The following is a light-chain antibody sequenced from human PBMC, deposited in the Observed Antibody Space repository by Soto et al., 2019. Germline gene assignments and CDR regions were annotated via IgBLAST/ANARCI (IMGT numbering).Light chain of an antibody. CDR2: GAS. CDR3: QRYGTSTT. Sequence: DIVFTQSPCTLSLSPGERATLSCRASQSVDNSYLAWYQQKPGQAPRLLIYGASIRATGIPDRFSGSGSGTDFTLTITRLEPDDFAVYFCQRYGTSTTFGQGTKVDIK. CDR1: QSVDNSY. J-gene: IGKJ1*01. V-gene: IGKV3-20*01.